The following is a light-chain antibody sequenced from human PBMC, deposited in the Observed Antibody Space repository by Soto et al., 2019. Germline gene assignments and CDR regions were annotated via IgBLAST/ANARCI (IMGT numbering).Light chain of an antibody. J-gene: IGKJ2*01. Sequence: EIVLTQSPGTLSLSPGERATLSCRASQSVSSSYLAWYQQKPGQAPRLLIYGASSRATGIPDRFSGSGSGTDFTLTISRLEPEDFAVYYCQPDGSSLSTFGQGTKLEIK. CDR3: QPDGSSLST. V-gene: IGKV3-20*01. CDR2: GAS. CDR1: QSVSSSY.